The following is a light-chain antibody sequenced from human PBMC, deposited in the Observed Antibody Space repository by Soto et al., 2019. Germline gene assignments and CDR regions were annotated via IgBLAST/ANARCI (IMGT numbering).Light chain of an antibody. V-gene: IGKV1-39*01. CDR2: DAS. CDR3: QQSASTPPT. J-gene: IGKJ4*01. CDR1: QSISSY. Sequence: DIQMTQSPSSLSASVGDRVTITCRASQSISSYLNWYQQKPGKAPKLLIYDASSLQSGVPSRFSGSGSGTAFTLTISSLQPEDFATYYCQQSASTPPTFGGGTKVDIK.